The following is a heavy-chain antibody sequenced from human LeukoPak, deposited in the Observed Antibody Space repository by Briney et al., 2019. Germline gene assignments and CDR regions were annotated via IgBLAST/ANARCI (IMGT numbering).Heavy chain of an antibody. V-gene: IGHV3-30*03. CDR1: GFTFSSYG. J-gene: IGHJ6*03. Sequence: PGGSLRLSCAASGFTFSSYGMHWVRQAPGKGLEWVAVISYDGSSKYYADSVKGRFTISRDNSKNTLYLQMNSLRAEDTAVYYCARAFGVVVKNYYYYYMDVWGKGTTVTISS. CDR3: ARAFGVVVKNYYYYYMDV. D-gene: IGHD3-22*01. CDR2: ISYDGSSK.